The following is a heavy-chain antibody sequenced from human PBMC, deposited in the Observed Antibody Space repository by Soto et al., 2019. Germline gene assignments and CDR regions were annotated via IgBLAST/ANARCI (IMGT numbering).Heavy chain of an antibody. J-gene: IGHJ4*02. CDR1: GGSISSSSYY. V-gene: IGHV4-30-4*08. D-gene: IGHD2-15*01. Sequence: PSETLSLTCTVSGGSISSSSYYWGWIRQPPGKGLEWIGYIYYSGGTYYNPSIKSRVTISVDTAKNQFSLKLSSVTAADTAVYYCARAVRYRGGNPAPFDCWGQGTLVTVSS. CDR3: ARAVRYRGGNPAPFDC. CDR2: IYYSGGT.